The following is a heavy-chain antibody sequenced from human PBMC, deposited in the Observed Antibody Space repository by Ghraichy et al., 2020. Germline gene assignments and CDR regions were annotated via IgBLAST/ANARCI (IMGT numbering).Heavy chain of an antibody. D-gene: IGHD3-22*01. CDR1: GFTFSSYG. Sequence: GESLNISCAASGFTFSSYGMHWVRQAPGKGLEWVAVIWYDGSNKYYADSVKGRFTISRDNSKNTLYLQMNSLRAEDTAVYYCARDNTMIVVVNNGDAFDIWGQGTMVTVSA. CDR2: IWYDGSNK. CDR3: ARDNTMIVVVNNGDAFDI. V-gene: IGHV3-33*01. J-gene: IGHJ3*02.